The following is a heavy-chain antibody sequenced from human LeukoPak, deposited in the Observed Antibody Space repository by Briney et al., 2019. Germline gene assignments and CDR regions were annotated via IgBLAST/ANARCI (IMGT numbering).Heavy chain of an antibody. CDR3: ARDVAEKFVPGGRDGYSGYTSIYAYDI. CDR2: MSASGNT. V-gene: IGHV4-61*02. CDR1: GASIISGNYY. D-gene: IGHD5-12*01. J-gene: IGHJ3*02. Sequence: PSETLSLTCTVSGASIISGNYYWSWVRQPAGKGLEWIGRMSASGNTDYNPSLKSRVTISIDTSDNQFSLKLTSVTAADTAVYFCARDVAEKFVPGGRDGYSGYTSIYAYDIWGQGTLVTVSS.